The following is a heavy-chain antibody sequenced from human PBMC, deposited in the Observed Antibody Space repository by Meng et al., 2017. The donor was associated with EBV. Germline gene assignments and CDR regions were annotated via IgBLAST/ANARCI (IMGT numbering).Heavy chain of an antibody. J-gene: IGHJ4*02. CDR3: ARDPSSSSPYFDY. D-gene: IGHD6-6*01. V-gene: IGHV1-69*01. CDR1: GVTFSSYA. Sequence: GAGVRKPGSSVKVSCKASGVTFSSYAISWVRQAPGQGLEWIVVIIPIFGTAIYAQKFQGRVTITADESTSTADMELSRLKSEETAVYYFARDPSSSSPYFDYWGQGTLVTVSS. CDR2: IIPIFGTA.